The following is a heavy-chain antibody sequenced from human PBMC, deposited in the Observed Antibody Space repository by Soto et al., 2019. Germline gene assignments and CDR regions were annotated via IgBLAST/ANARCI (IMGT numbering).Heavy chain of an antibody. CDR1: KFTFKDYA. J-gene: IGHJ4*02. Sequence: DVQLVESGGGSVQPGRSLRLSCVASKFTFKDYAMHWVRQAPGKGLEWVSGISWNSGTIAYADSVQGRFTISRDNAKNSLYLQMDSLRAEATALYYCAREYIVTPERPPLDSWGQGTLVTVSS. V-gene: IGHV3-9*01. CDR3: AREYIVTPERPPLDS. D-gene: IGHD3-16*02. CDR2: ISWNSGTI.